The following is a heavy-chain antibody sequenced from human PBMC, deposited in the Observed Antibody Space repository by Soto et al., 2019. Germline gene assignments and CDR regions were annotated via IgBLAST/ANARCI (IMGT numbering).Heavy chain of an antibody. J-gene: IGHJ4*02. CDR3: ARSPKVAVAGTFDY. CDR1: GGTFSSYT. V-gene: IGHV1-69*02. D-gene: IGHD6-19*01. CDR2: IIPILGIA. Sequence: EASVKVSCKASGGTFSSYTISWVRQAPGQGLEWMGRIIPILGIANYAQKFQGRVTITADKSTSTAYMELSSLRSEDTAVYYCARSPKVAVAGTFDYWGQGTLVTVSS.